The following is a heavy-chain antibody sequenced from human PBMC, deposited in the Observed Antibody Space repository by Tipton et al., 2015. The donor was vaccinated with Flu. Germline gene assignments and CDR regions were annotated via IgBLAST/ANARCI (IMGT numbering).Heavy chain of an antibody. V-gene: IGHV4-59*01. J-gene: IGHJ6*02. CDR1: GGSISSYY. CDR2: IFYNGSS. CDR3: ARTTYDYADYGTPGAYGMDV. Sequence: TLSLTCSVSGGSISSYYWSWIRQPPGKGLECLGYIFYNGSSNYNPSLKSRVTISVDMSKNQFSPKLSSVTAADTAVYYCARTTYDYADYGTPGAYGMDVWGQGTTVTVSS. D-gene: IGHD4-17*01.